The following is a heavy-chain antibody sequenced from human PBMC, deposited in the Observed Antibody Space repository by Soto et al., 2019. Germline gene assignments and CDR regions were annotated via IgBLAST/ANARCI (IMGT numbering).Heavy chain of an antibody. CDR1: GFSLSTSGMC. Sequence: SGPAGEPTQTLTLTCTFSGFSLSTSGMCVSWIRQPPGKALEWLALIDWDDDKYYSTSLKTRLTISKDTSKNQVVLTMTNMDPVDTATYYCARTPVAPAMVRHYYYYYGMDLWGQGTTVTVSS. D-gene: IGHD5-18*01. J-gene: IGHJ6*02. CDR3: ARTPVAPAMVRHYYYYYGMDL. V-gene: IGHV2-70*01. CDR2: IDWDDDK.